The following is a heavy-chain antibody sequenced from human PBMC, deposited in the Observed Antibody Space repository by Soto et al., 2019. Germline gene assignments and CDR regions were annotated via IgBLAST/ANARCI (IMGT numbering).Heavy chain of an antibody. D-gene: IGHD3-22*01. CDR2: IIPIFGTA. V-gene: IGHV1-69*06. CDR1: GGTFSSYA. CDR3: AGPYYYDSSGYPTRWGALDY. J-gene: IGHJ4*02. Sequence: QVQLVQSGAEVKKPGSSVKVSCKASGGTFSSYAISWVRQAPGQGLEWMGGIIPIFGTANYAQKFQGRVTITAEKSTSTAYMELSSLRSEDTAVYYCAGPYYYDSSGYPTRWGALDYWGQGTLVTVSS.